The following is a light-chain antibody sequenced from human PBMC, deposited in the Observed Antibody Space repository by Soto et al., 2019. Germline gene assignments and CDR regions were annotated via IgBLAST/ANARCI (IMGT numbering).Light chain of an antibody. J-gene: IGKJ1*01. V-gene: IGKV3-20*01. CDR2: GAP. Sequence: DIVLTQSPATVALSPGERATLSCRASHSVSSYLAWYQQKPGQAPRLLIYGAPNRATGIPDRFSGSGSGADFTLTITRLEPEDFTVYFCLRYSSPQWTSAQGTKADIK. CDR1: HSVSSY. CDR3: LRYSSPQWT.